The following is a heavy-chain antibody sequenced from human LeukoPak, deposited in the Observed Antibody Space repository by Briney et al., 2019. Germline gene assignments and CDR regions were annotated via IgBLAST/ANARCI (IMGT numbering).Heavy chain of an antibody. J-gene: IGHJ4*02. CDR2: IIPIFGTA. CDR1: GGTFSSYA. CDR3: ARAGGCSGGSCYSTNYYFDY. D-gene: IGHD2-15*01. Sequence: ASVKVSCKASGGTFSSYAISWVRQAPGQGLEWMGGIIPIFGTANYAQKFQGRVTMTRDTSTSTVYMELSSLRSEDTAVYYCARAGGCSGGSCYSTNYYFDYWGQGTLVTVSS. V-gene: IGHV1-69*05.